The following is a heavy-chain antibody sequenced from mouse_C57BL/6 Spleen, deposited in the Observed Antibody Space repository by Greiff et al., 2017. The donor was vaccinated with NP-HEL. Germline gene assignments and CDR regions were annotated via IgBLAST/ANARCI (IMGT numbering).Heavy chain of an antibody. CDR2: INPRSGYT. CDR3: ARALYYYGSSHYYAMDY. CDR1: GYTFTSYA. V-gene: IGHV1-4*01. J-gene: IGHJ4*01. D-gene: IGHD1-1*01. Sequence: VQLQQSGAELARPGASVKLSCKASGYTFTSYAMNWVNQSPGQGLEWIGYINPRSGYTKYNQKFKDKATLTADKSSSTAYMQLSSMSSEDSAVYYCARALYYYGSSHYYAMDYWGQGTSVTVSA.